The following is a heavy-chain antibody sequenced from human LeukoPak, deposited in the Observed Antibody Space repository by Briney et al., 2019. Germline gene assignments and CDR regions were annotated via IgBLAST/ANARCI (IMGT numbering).Heavy chain of an antibody. J-gene: IGHJ4*02. CDR3: ARAGFCSTTTCYNPFDY. V-gene: IGHV3-23*01. D-gene: IGHD2-2*01. CDR1: GFTFSNYA. CDR2: ITDTGFAT. Sequence: PGGSLRLSCAASGFTFSNYAMTWVRQAPGKGLEWVSGITDTGFATFYADSVRGRCTISRGNARNTLYLQMDSLRAEDTAVYYCARAGFCSTTTCYNPFDYWGQGTLVTVSS.